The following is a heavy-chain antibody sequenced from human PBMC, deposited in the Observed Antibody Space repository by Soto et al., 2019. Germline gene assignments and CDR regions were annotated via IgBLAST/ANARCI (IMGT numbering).Heavy chain of an antibody. Sequence: PGESLKISCNGSGYIFTSYWIAWVRQMPGKGLEWMGIIYLSDSDTRYSPSFQGRVTISADKSISTAYLQWSSLKASGTAMYYCARYSSGWPYYFDYWGQGTLVTVSS. D-gene: IGHD6-19*01. CDR1: GYIFTSYW. J-gene: IGHJ4*02. CDR2: IYLSDSDT. CDR3: ARYSSGWPYYFDY. V-gene: IGHV5-51*01.